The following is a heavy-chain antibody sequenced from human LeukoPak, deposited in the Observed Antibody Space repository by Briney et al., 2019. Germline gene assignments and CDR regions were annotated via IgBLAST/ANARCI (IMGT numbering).Heavy chain of an antibody. CDR3: ARDAQGYYDSSGYIDY. Sequence: ASVMVSCKASGYTFTSYDINWVRQATGQGLEGMVWMNPNSGNTGYAQKFQGRVTITRNTSISTAYMELSSLRSEDTAVYYCARDAQGYYDSSGYIDYWGQGTLVTVSS. V-gene: IGHV1-8*03. CDR2: MNPNSGNT. D-gene: IGHD3-22*01. CDR1: GYTFTSYD. J-gene: IGHJ4*02.